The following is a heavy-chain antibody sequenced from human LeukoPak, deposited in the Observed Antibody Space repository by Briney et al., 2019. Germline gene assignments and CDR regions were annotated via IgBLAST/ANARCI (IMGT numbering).Heavy chain of an antibody. D-gene: IGHD3-22*01. V-gene: IGHV3-64*01. J-gene: IGHJ3*02. Sequence: PGGSLRLSCAASGFTFSSYAMHWVRQAPGKGLEYVSAISSNGGSTYYANSVKGRFTISRDNSKNTLYLQMGSLRAEDMAVYYCAFGYDSRHDAFDIWGQGTMVTVSS. CDR3: AFGYDSRHDAFDI. CDR1: GFTFSSYA. CDR2: ISSNGGST.